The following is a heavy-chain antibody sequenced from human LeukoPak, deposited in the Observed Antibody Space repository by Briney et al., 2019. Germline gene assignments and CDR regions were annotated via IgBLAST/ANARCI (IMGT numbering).Heavy chain of an antibody. CDR3: AKDGGSLGCTTTSCYSLDY. CDR2: TRFDGSNK. Sequence: PGGSLRLSCAASGFTFSNYGMHWVRQAPGKGLEWVAFTRFDGSNKFYADSVKGRFTISRDNSKNMLYLDMNSLRSEDTAVYFCAKDGGSLGCTTTSCYSLDYWGQGTLVTVSS. V-gene: IGHV3-30*02. D-gene: IGHD2-2*01. J-gene: IGHJ4*02. CDR1: GFTFSNYG.